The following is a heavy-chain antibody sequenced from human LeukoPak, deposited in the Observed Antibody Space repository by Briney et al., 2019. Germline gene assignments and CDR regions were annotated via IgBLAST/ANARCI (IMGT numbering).Heavy chain of an antibody. CDR2: MNPNSGNT. CDR3: ARYCSSTSCYTWDYYYGMDV. Sequence: ASVKVSSKASGYTFTSYDINWVRQATGQGLEWMGWMNPNSGNTGYAQKFQGRVTMTRNTSISTAYMELSSLRSEDTAVYYCARYCSSTSCYTWDYYYGMDVWGQGATVTVSS. CDR1: GYTFTSYD. D-gene: IGHD2-2*02. V-gene: IGHV1-8*01. J-gene: IGHJ6*02.